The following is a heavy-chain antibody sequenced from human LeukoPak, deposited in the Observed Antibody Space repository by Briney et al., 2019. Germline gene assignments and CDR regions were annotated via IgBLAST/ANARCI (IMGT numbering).Heavy chain of an antibody. CDR1: GGSISSSSYY. D-gene: IGHD6-19*01. CDR2: IYYSGST. J-gene: IGHJ6*02. V-gene: IGHV4-39*01. Sequence: PSETLSLTCTVSGGSISSSSYYWGCLRRPPGKALVWIGSIYYSGSTYYNPSLKSRVTISVDTSKNQYSLKLSSVTAADTAVYYCARLAIAVAGSGAYYYGMDVWGQGTTVTVSS. CDR3: ARLAIAVAGSGAYYYGMDV.